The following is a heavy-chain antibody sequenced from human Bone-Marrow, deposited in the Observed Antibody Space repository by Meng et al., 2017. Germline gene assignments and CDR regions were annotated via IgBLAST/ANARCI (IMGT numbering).Heavy chain of an antibody. CDR1: GYTFTSYD. V-gene: IGHV1-8*03. CDR2: MNPNSGNT. Sequence: ASVKVSCKASGYTFTSYDINWVRQATGQGLEWMGWMNPNSGNTGYAQKFQGRVTTTRNTSISTAYMELSSLRSEDTAVYYCARYAATMASFDYWGQGTLVTVSS. D-gene: IGHD5-12*01. CDR3: ARYAATMASFDY. J-gene: IGHJ4*02.